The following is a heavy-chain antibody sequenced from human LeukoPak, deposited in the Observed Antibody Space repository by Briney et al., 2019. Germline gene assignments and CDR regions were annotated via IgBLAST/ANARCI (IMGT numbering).Heavy chain of an antibody. J-gene: IGHJ4*02. CDR2: ICGSGGCT. Sequence: GGSLRLSCEASGFTFDTYAIYWVRQAPGKGLEWVSGICGSGGCTYYADSVKGRFTISRDNSKNTVYLQMNSLTADDTAVYYCAKATVGYSSGRYPGWPADCWGQGTLVTVSS. CDR3: AKATVGYSSGRYPGWPADC. V-gene: IGHV3-23*01. CDR1: GFTFDTYA. D-gene: IGHD6-19*01.